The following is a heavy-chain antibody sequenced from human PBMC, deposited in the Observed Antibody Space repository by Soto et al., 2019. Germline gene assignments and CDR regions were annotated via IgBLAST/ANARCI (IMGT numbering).Heavy chain of an antibody. CDR2: ISGSGGST. V-gene: IGHV3-23*01. D-gene: IGHD5-12*01. J-gene: IGHJ4*02. CDR1: GFPFSSYA. CDR3: AKDAPLYSGYDRAADY. Sequence: GGSLRLSCAASGFPFSSYAMSWVRQAPGKGLEWVSAISGSGGSTYYADSVKGRFTISRDNSKNTLYLQMNSLRAEDTAVYYCAKDAPLYSGYDRAADYWGQGTRVTVSS.